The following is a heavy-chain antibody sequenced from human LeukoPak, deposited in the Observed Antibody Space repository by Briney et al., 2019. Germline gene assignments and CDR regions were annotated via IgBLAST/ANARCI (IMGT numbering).Heavy chain of an antibody. J-gene: IGHJ4*02. V-gene: IGHV4-59*01. CDR3: ARWDIVATTFGY. CDR2: IYYSGST. CDR1: GGSISSYY. Sequence: PSETLSLTCTVSGGSISSYYWSWIRQPPGKGLEWIGHIYYSGSTNYNPSLKSRVTISVDTSKNQFSLKLSSVTAADTAVYYCARWDIVATTFGYWGQGTLVTVSS. D-gene: IGHD5-12*01.